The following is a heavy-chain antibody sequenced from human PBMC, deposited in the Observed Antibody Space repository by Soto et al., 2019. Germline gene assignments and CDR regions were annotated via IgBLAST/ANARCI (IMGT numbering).Heavy chain of an antibody. D-gene: IGHD6-13*01. J-gene: IGHJ6*02. V-gene: IGHV3-7*01. CDR2: IKQDGSEE. CDR1: GFTFSSYW. CDR3: ATIAASGRRWDV. Sequence: EVQLVESGGGLVQPGGSLRLSCVDSGFTFSSYWMSWVRQAPVKGLEWVGNIKQDGSEENYVDSVKGRFTISRDNAKNSMYLQMNSLRVEDTAVYYCATIAASGRRWDVWGQGTTGVVSS.